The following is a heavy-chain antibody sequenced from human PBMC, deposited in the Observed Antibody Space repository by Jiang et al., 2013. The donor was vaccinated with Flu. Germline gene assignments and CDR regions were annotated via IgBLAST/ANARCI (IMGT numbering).Heavy chain of an antibody. D-gene: IGHD3-22*01. V-gene: IGHV1-3*01. CDR3: ARAVGGYDY. J-gene: IGHJ4*02. Sequence: SQKFQGRVTITRDTSASTAYMELSSLRSEDTAVYYCARAVGGYDYWGQGTLVTVSS.